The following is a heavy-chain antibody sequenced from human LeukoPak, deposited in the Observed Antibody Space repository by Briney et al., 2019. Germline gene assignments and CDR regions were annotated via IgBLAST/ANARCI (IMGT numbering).Heavy chain of an antibody. CDR3: ARGLYSSGSNYYGMDV. CDR2: ISGSGGYT. Sequence: GGSLRLSCAASGFTFSSFAMSWVRQAPGKGLEWVSGISGSGGYTYYADSVKGRFTISRDNSKNTLYLQMNSLRAEDTAVYYCARGLYSSGSNYYGMDVWGQGTTVTVSS. V-gene: IGHV3-23*01. CDR1: GFTFSSFA. D-gene: IGHD6-19*01. J-gene: IGHJ6*02.